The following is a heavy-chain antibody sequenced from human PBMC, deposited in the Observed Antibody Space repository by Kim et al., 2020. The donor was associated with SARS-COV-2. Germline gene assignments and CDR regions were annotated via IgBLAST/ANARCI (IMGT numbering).Heavy chain of an antibody. V-gene: IGHV3-7*03. D-gene: IGHD4-17*01. CDR3: TVTTHLYYFDY. J-gene: IGHJ4*02. CDR1: GFTFSSYW. CDR2: IKQDGSEK. Sequence: GGSLRLSCAASGFTFSSYWMSWVRQAAGKGLEWVAKIKQDGSEKYYVDSVKGRFTISRDNAKNSLYLQMNSLRAEDTAVYYCTVTTHLYYFDYWGQGTLVSVSS.